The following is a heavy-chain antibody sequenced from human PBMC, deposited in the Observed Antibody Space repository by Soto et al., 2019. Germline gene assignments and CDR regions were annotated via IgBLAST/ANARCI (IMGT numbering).Heavy chain of an antibody. D-gene: IGHD2-8*02. CDR3: ARDKITGLFDY. CDR2: ISYDGSNK. J-gene: IGHJ4*02. Sequence: GGSLRLSCAASGFTSSSYGMHWVRQAPGKGLEWVAVISYDGSNKYYADSVKGRFTISRDNSKNTLYLQMNSLRAEDTAVYYCARDKITGLFDYWGQGTLVTVSS. CDR1: GFTSSSYG. V-gene: IGHV3-30*03.